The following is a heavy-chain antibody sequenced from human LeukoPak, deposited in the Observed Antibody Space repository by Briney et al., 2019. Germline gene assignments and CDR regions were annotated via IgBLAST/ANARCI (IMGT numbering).Heavy chain of an antibody. CDR3: ARDPAFRGAQMEY. Sequence: ASVKVSCKASGYALTIYGFSWVRQAPGKGLEWMGWISGYNGNTNYAQNLQGRVTMTIDTSTSTAYMELRSLRSDDTAVYYCARDPAFRGAQMEYWGQGTLVTVSS. CDR1: GYALTIYG. V-gene: IGHV1-18*01. D-gene: IGHD3-10*01. J-gene: IGHJ4*02. CDR2: ISGYNGNT.